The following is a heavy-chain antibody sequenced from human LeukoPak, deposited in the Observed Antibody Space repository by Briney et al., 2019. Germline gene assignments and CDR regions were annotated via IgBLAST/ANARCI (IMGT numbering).Heavy chain of an antibody. CDR1: GYTFTGYY. D-gene: IGHD3-22*01. CDR3: ARDLEDSSGYSGSFGY. V-gene: IGHV1-2*02. Sequence: ASVKVSCKASGYTFTGYYIHWVRQAPGQGLEWMGWINPNRGGTKYAQKFQGRVTMTRDTSISTAYMELSSLRSDDTAVYYCARDLEDSSGYSGSFGYWGQGTLVTVSS. J-gene: IGHJ4*02. CDR2: INPNRGGT.